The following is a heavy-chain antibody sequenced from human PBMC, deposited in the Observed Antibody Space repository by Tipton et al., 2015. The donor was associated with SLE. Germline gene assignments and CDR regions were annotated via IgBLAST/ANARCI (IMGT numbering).Heavy chain of an antibody. Sequence: RLSCAASGFTFSLYWMSWLRQAPGKGLEWVASIKQRGSEEYYVDSVEGRFTISRDDAKNSLYLQMNSLRAEDTAVYYCARDLVNHYDSSGVSDYWGQGTQVTVSS. D-gene: IGHD3-22*01. CDR1: GFTFSLYW. V-gene: IGHV3-7*01. J-gene: IGHJ4*02. CDR2: IKQRGSEE. CDR3: ARDLVNHYDSSGVSDY.